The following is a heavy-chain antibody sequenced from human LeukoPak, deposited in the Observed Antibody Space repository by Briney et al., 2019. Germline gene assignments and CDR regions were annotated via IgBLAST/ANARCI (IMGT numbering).Heavy chain of an antibody. CDR2: ISGSGDTI. CDR1: GFTFSNYN. D-gene: IGHD4-11*01. J-gene: IGHJ6*03. CDR3: ARAIDPLQIRNYYYSMDV. Sequence: SGGSLRLSCAASGFTFSNYNMHWVRQAPGKGLEWVSYISGSGDTIYYADSLKGRFTISRDNAKNTLYLQMNSLRAEDTAVYYCARAIDPLQIRNYYYSMDVGAKGPTVSVS. V-gene: IGHV3-48*01.